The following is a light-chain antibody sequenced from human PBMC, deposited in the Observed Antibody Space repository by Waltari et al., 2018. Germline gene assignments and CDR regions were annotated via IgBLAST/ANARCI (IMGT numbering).Light chain of an antibody. V-gene: IGLV2-14*01. CDR2: EVT. Sequence: QSALTQPASVSGSPGQSITIPCPGPTTDFGAYNYVSWYQQHPGKAPKLRISEVTNRPSGVPDRFSGSKSGNTASLRISGLQAEDEADYYCSSYRSRNTPVLFGGGTTLTVV. CDR1: TTDFGAYNY. J-gene: IGLJ3*02. CDR3: SSYRSRNTPVL.